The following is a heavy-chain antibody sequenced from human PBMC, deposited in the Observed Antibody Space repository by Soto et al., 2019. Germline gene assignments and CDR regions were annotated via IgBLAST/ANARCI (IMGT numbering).Heavy chain of an antibody. V-gene: IGHV1-46*03. Sequence: ASVKVSCKASGYTFTSYYMHWVRQAPGQGLEWMGIINPSGGSTSYAQKFQGRVTMTRDTSTSTVYMELSSLRSEDTAVYYCARDLRGYYCSGGSCLSSPAQNWFDPWGQGTLVTVSS. CDR3: ARDLRGYYCSGGSCLSSPAQNWFDP. D-gene: IGHD2-15*01. J-gene: IGHJ5*02. CDR1: GYTFTSYY. CDR2: INPSGGST.